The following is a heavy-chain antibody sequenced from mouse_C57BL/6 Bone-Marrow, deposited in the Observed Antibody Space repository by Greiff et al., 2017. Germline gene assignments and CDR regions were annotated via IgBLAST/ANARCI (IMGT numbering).Heavy chain of an antibody. CDR3: AIERDYYGSRNAMDY. Sequence: VQLQQSGAELVRPGTSVKVSCKASGYAFTNYLIEWVKQRPGQGLEWIGVINPGSGGTNYNEKFKGKATLTADKSSSTAYMQLSSLTSEDSAVYFCAIERDYYGSRNAMDYWGQGTSVTVSS. D-gene: IGHD1-1*01. V-gene: IGHV1-54*01. CDR2: INPGSGGT. J-gene: IGHJ4*01. CDR1: GYAFTNYL.